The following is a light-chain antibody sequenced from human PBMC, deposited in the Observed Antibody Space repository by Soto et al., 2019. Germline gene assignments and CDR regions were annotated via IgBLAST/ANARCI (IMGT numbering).Light chain of an antibody. V-gene: IGLV1-44*01. J-gene: IGLJ2*01. CDR1: SSNIGSNT. CDR3: AAWDDSLNGPL. Sequence: QSVLTQPPSVSGTPGQRVTISCSGSSSNIGSNTVNWYQHLPGTATKLLIYDNHQRPSGVPDRFSGSKSGTSASLAISGLLSEDEADYSCAAWDDSLNGPLFGGGTKLTVL. CDR2: DNH.